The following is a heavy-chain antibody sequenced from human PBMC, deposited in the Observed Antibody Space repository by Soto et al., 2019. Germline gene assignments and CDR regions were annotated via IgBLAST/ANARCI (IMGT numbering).Heavy chain of an antibody. Sequence: GGSLRLSCAASGFTFSSYSMNWVRQAPGKGLEWVSSISSSSSYIYYADSVKGRFTISRDNAKNTLYLQMNSLRAEDTAVYYCTRIRIRFNDYWGQGTLVTVSS. J-gene: IGHJ4*02. CDR2: ISSSSSYI. CDR3: TRIRIRFNDY. CDR1: GFTFSSYS. V-gene: IGHV3-21*01. D-gene: IGHD3-10*01.